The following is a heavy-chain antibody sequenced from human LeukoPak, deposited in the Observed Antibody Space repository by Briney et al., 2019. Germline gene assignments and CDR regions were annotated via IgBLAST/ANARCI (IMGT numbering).Heavy chain of an antibody. CDR3: VRDLSTSWYYFEH. D-gene: IGHD6-13*01. V-gene: IGHV3-74*01. CDR2: INGDGSTT. Sequence: GGSLRLSCAASGFTFSSYDMHWVRQAPGKGLVWVSRINGDGSTTNYADSVEGRFTISRDNAKNTLYLQMNTLRAEDTAVYYCVRDLSTSWYYFEHWGQGTLVTVSS. CDR1: GFTFSSYD. J-gene: IGHJ4*02.